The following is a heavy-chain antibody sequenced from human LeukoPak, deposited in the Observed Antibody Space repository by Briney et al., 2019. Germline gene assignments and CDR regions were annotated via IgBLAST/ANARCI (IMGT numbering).Heavy chain of an antibody. D-gene: IGHD6-19*01. V-gene: IGHV3-30-3*01. CDR1: GFTFGIYS. CDR3: ARDGYSSGPGDWYFDL. Sequence: GRSLRLSCAASGFTFGIYSMHWVRRAPGKGLEWVAVISYDGSNKYYADSVKGRFTISRDNSKNTVSLQMNSLRTEDTAVYYCARDGYSSGPGDWYFDLWGRGTLVTVSS. J-gene: IGHJ2*01. CDR2: ISYDGSNK.